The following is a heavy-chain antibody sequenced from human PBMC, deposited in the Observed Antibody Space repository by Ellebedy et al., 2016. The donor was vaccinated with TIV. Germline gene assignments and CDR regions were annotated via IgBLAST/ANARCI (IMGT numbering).Heavy chain of an antibody. CDR2: IYHSGST. J-gene: IGHJ4*02. Sequence: SETLSLTXAVSGGSISSGGYSWSWIRQPPGKGLEWIGYIYHSGSTYYNPSLKSRVTISVDTSKNQFSLKLSSVTAADTAVYYCARSRSGWSDVDYWGQGTLVTVSS. CDR1: GGSISSGGYS. CDR3: ARSRSGWSDVDY. D-gene: IGHD6-19*01. V-gene: IGHV4-30-2*02.